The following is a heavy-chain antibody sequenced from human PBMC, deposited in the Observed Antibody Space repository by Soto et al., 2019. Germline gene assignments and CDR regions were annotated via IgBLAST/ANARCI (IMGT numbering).Heavy chain of an antibody. V-gene: IGHV2-5*02. Sequence: QITLKESGPTLVKPTQTLTLTCTFSGFSLSTSGVGVGWIRQPPGKALEWLALIYWDDDKRYSPSLKSRLTITKDTSKNQVVLTMTNMDPVDTATYYCAHRRPKYDYVWWSYSYFDYWGQGTLVTVSS. CDR3: AHRRPKYDYVWWSYSYFDY. D-gene: IGHD3-16*01. CDR1: GFSLSTSGVG. J-gene: IGHJ4*02. CDR2: IYWDDDK.